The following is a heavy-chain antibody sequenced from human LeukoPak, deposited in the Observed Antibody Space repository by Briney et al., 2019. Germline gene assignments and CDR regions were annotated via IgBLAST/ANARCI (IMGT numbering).Heavy chain of an antibody. CDR2: ISSSGSSI. Sequence: GGSLRLSCAGTGFSVSSNYFNWVRQAPGKGLEWVSYISSSGSSIYYADSVKGRFTISRDNAKNSLYLQMNSLRAEDTAVYYCARTYYGAHFDYWGQGTLVTVSS. D-gene: IGHD4-17*01. CDR3: ARTYYGAHFDY. CDR1: GFSVSSNY. V-gene: IGHV3-48*03. J-gene: IGHJ4*02.